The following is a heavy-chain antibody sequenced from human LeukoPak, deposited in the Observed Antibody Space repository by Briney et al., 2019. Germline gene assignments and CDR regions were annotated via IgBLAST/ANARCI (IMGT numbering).Heavy chain of an antibody. D-gene: IGHD3-10*02. CDR1: GFTVSSNY. Sequence: GGSLRLSCAASGFTVSSNYMSWVRQAPGKGLEWVSVIYSGGNKYYADSLKGRFTISRDNSKNILYLQMNSLRAEDTAVYYCARDFTQLCPFDYWGQGTLVTVSS. J-gene: IGHJ4*02. CDR2: IYSGGNK. V-gene: IGHV3-66*01. CDR3: ARDFTQLCPFDY.